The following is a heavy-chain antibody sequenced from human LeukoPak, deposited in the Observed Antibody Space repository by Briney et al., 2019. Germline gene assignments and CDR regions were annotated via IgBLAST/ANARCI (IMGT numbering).Heavy chain of an antibody. Sequence: ASVKVSCKASGYTFTGYYMHWVRQAPGQGLEWMGWINPNGGGTNYAQKFQGRVTMTRDTSISTAYMELSSLRSEDTAVYYCATDPPSIAVAGTGYWGQGTLVTVSS. D-gene: IGHD6-19*01. CDR3: ATDPPSIAVAGTGY. CDR1: GYTFTGYY. V-gene: IGHV1-2*02. CDR2: INPNGGGT. J-gene: IGHJ4*02.